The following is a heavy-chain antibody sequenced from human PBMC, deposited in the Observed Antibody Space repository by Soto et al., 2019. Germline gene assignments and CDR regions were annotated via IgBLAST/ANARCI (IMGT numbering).Heavy chain of an antibody. J-gene: IGHJ6*01. D-gene: IGHD1-7*01. CDR1: GYSFTSYW. CDR3: ARHGAGTTRPHNTHYYYGMDV. CDR2: IDPSDSYT. Sequence: GESLKISCKGSGYSFTSYWISWVRQMPGKGLEWMGRIDPSDSYTNYSPSFQGHVTISADKSISTAYLQWSSLKESDTAMYYCARHGAGTTRPHNTHYYYGMDVWGQGTTVTVYS. V-gene: IGHV5-10-1*01.